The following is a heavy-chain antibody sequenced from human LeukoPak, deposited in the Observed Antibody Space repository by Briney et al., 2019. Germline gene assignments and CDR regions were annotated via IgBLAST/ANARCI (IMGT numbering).Heavy chain of an antibody. V-gene: IGHV3-23*01. J-gene: IGHJ4*02. CDR3: AKGTYSSSPRDY. CDR2: ITGSGSST. CDR1: GFTFNRYA. Sequence: GGSLRLSCAASGFTFNRYAMSWVRQAPGKGLEWVSTITGSGSSTFYAGSVKGRFTISRDNSKNTLSLQMNSLRADDTAIYYCAKGTYSSSPRDYWGQGTLVTVSS. D-gene: IGHD6-6*01.